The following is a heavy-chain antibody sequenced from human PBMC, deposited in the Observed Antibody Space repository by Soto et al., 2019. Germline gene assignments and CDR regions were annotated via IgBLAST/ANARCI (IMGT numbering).Heavy chain of an antibody. CDR3: ARALDYGGRWYFDL. J-gene: IGHJ2*01. V-gene: IGHV2-5*02. CDR2: IYWDDDK. D-gene: IGHD4-17*01. CDR1: GFSLSTSGVA. Sequence: QITLKESGPTLVKPTQTLTVTCTFSGFSLSTSGVAVGWIRQPPGKALEWLALIYWDDDKSYSPSLKSRVTITRHTSKNQVVLTMTNMDPVDTATYYCARALDYGGRWYFDLWGRGTLVTVSS.